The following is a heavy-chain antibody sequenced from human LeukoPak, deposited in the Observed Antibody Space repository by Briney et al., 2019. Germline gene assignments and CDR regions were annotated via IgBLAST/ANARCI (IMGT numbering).Heavy chain of an antibody. D-gene: IGHD2-21*01. J-gene: IGHJ4*02. V-gene: IGHV3-21*01. CDR2: ISSGSRSI. CDR1: GFTFGDYS. CDR3: ARGELWIDY. Sequence: GGSLRLSRAASGFTFGDYSMNWVRQAPGKGLEWVSFISSGSRSILYADSVKGRFTISRDNAKNSMYLQMNTLRAEDTAVYYCARGELWIDYWGQGTLVTVSS.